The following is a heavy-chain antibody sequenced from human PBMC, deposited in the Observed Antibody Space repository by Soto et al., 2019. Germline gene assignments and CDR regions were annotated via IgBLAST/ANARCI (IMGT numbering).Heavy chain of an antibody. CDR2: ISYDGSNK. CDR1: GFTFSSYA. CDR3: ARDRWLSLVSAYYFDY. V-gene: IGHV3-30-3*01. J-gene: IGHJ4*02. Sequence: QVQLVESGGGVVQPGRSLRLSCAASGFTFSSYAMHWVRQAPGKGLEWVAVISYDGSNKYYADSVKGRFTISRDNSKNXLYLHMNSLRAEDTAVYYCARDRWLSLVSAYYFDYWGQGTLVTVSS. D-gene: IGHD5-12*01.